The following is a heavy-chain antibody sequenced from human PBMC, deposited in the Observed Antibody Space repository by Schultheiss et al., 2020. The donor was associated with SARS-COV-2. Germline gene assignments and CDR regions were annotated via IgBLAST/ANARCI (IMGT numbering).Heavy chain of an antibody. D-gene: IGHD3-22*01. CDR2: IYPGDSDT. Sequence: GSLRLSCKGSGYSFTSYWIGWVRQMPGKGLEWMGIIYPGDSDTRYSPSFQGQVTISADKSISTAYLQWSSLKASDTAMYYCARLPYYYDSSDAFDIWGQGTMVTVSS. V-gene: IGHV5-51*01. CDR1: GYSFTSYW. J-gene: IGHJ3*02. CDR3: ARLPYYYDSSDAFDI.